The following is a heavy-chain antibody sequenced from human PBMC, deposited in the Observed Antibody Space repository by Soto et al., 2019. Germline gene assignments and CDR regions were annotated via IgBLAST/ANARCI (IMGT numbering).Heavy chain of an antibody. CDR3: ASMAGTYPY. CDR1: GCAFGRFA. CDR2: IDRDGSDT. V-gene: IGHV3-74*03. J-gene: IGHJ4*02. Sequence: GGSLRLSCAAAGCAFGRFAMHWVRQAPGKGLVWVSRIDRDGSDTTYADSVKGRFTISRDNAKNIVYLQMSSLRAEDTALYYCASMAGTYPYWGQGTLVSVSS. D-gene: IGHD1-26*01.